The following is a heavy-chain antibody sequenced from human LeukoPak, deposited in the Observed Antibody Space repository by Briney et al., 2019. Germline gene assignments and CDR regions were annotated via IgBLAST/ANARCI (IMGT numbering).Heavy chain of an antibody. J-gene: IGHJ4*02. Sequence: GGSLRLSCAASGFTFSGYAMSWVRQAPGKGLEWVSTISGSGGSTYYADSVKGRFTISRDNAKNSLYLQMNSLRAEDTAVYYCAREPTYSSSWHTSCDYWGQGTLVTVSS. D-gene: IGHD6-13*01. CDR3: AREPTYSSSWHTSCDY. CDR1: GFTFSGYA. CDR2: ISGSGGST. V-gene: IGHV3-23*01.